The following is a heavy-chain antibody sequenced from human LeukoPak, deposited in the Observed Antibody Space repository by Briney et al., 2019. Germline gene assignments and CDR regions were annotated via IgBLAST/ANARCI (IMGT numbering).Heavy chain of an antibody. CDR3: ARDRAVATIGGVDY. D-gene: IGHD5-12*01. J-gene: IGHJ4*02. CDR2: INPNSGGT. CDR1: GYTFTGYY. V-gene: IGHV1-2*02. Sequence: GASVKVSCKASGYTFTGYYMHWMRQAPGQGLEWMGWINPNSGGTNYAQKFQGRVTMTRDTSISTAYMELSRLRSDDTAVYYCARDRAVATIGGVDYWGQGTLVTVSS.